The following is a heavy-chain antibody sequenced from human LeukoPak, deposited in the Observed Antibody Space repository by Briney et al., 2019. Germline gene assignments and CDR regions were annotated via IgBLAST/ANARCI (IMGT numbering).Heavy chain of an antibody. J-gene: IGHJ4*02. CDR2: IIPILGIA. CDR3: ARDTIFGVVYS. Sequence: SVKVSCKASGYTFNSYAISWVRQAPGQGLEWMGRIIPILGIANYAQKFQGRVTITADKSTSTAYMELSSLRSEDTAVYYCARDTIFGVVYSWGQGTLVTVSS. CDR1: GYTFNSYA. V-gene: IGHV1-69*04. D-gene: IGHD3-3*01.